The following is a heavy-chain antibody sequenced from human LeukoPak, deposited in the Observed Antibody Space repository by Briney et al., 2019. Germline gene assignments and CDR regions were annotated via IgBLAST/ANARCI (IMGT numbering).Heavy chain of an antibody. J-gene: IGHJ6*03. D-gene: IGHD5-24*01. CDR1: GYTFTSYY. CDR3: ARRVGYNFYYMDV. CDR2: ISTYNGNA. Sequence: ASVKVSCKASGYTFTSYYMHWVRQAPGQGPEWMAWISTYNGNADYAQKFQGRVSMTTDTSTSTAYMELRSLRSDDTAVYYCARRVGYNFYYMDVWGQGTTVIVSS. V-gene: IGHV1-18*04.